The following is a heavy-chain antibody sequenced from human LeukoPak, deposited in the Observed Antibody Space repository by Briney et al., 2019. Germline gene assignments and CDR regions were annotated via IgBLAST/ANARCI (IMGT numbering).Heavy chain of an antibody. V-gene: IGHV3-48*04. Sequence: GGSLRLSCAASGFTFNTYSMNWVRQAPGKGLEWVSYISGPGSTIYDADSVKGRFTISRDNAKNSLYLQMNSLRAEDTAVYYCGTYSINNAREFQYWGQGTLVTVPS. CDR3: GTYSINNAREFQY. J-gene: IGHJ1*01. CDR1: GFTFNTYS. D-gene: IGHD4-11*01. CDR2: ISGPGSTI.